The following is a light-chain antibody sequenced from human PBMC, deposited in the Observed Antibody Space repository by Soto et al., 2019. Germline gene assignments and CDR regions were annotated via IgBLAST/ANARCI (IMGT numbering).Light chain of an antibody. J-gene: IGKJ2*01. CDR3: QQYGSSLMYT. V-gene: IGKV3-20*01. CDR1: QSGSSIY. CDR2: GAS. Sequence: EIVLTQSPGTLSLSPGERATLSCRASQSGSSIYLAWYQQKPGQPPRLLIYGASSRATRIPDRFSGSGSGTDFTLTISRLETEDFAVYYCQQYGSSLMYTFGQGTKLEIK.